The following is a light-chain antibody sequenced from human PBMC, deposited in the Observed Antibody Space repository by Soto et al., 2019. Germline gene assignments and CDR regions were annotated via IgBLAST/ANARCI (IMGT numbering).Light chain of an antibody. CDR3: QQYNNWPGT. J-gene: IGKJ1*01. CDR1: QSVSSN. V-gene: IGKV3-15*01. Sequence: EIVMTQSPATLSVSPGERATLSCRASQSVSSNLAWYQQKPGQAPRLLIYGASTRATGIPARFSGSGSGPEFTLTISSLQSEDFAVYYCQQYNNWPGTFGQGTKVDIK. CDR2: GAS.